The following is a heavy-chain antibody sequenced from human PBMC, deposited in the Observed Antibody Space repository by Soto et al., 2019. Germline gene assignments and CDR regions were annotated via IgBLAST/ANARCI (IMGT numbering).Heavy chain of an antibody. CDR2: ITDSSDTV. CDR1: GFTFSNYN. D-gene: IGHD3-3*01. V-gene: IGHV3-48*02. Sequence: GGSLRLSCAASGFTFSNYNMNWVRQAPGKGLEWVSYITDSSDTVHYADSVRGRFTISRDNAESSLYLQMNSLRDEDTAVYFCARDFGHGYYLDYWGRGTLVTVSS. J-gene: IGHJ4*02. CDR3: ARDFGHGYYLDY.